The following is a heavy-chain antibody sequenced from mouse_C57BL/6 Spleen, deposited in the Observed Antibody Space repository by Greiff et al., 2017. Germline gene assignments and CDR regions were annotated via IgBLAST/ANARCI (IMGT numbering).Heavy chain of an antibody. CDR1: GYTFTSYW. J-gene: IGHJ4*01. Sequence: QVQLQQPGAELVKPGASVKLSCKASGYTFTSYWMQWVKQRPGQGLEWIGEIEPSDSYTNYNQKFKGKATLTVDTSASTAYMQLSSLTSEDSAVYYCARSRPGDAMDYWGQGTSVTVSS. V-gene: IGHV1-50*01. CDR3: ARSRPGDAMDY. CDR2: IEPSDSYT.